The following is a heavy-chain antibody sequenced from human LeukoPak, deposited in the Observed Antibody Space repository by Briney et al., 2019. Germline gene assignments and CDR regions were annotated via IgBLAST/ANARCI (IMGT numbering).Heavy chain of an antibody. D-gene: IGHD2-2*01. CDR2: IIPIFGTA. CDR1: GYTSTGYY. J-gene: IGHJ6*03. CDR3: ARGRRYCSSTSCYNSRGYYYYMDV. Sequence: SVKVSCKASGYTSTGYYMHWVRQAPGQGLEWMGGIIPIFGTANYAQKFQGRVTITTDESTSTAYMELSSLRSEDTAVYYCARGRRYCSSTSCYNSRGYYYYMDVWGKGTTVTVSS. V-gene: IGHV1-69*05.